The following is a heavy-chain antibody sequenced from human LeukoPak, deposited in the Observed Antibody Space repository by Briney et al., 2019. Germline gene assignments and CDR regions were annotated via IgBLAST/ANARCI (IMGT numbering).Heavy chain of an antibody. V-gene: IGHV3-30*04. D-gene: IGHD5-18*01. CDR3: AQIHVGYFDY. CDR2: ISYDGSNK. J-gene: IGHJ4*02. CDR1: GFTFSSYA. Sequence: GGSLRLSCAASGFTFSSYAMHWVRQAPGKGLEWVAVISYDGSNKYYADSVKGRFTISRDNSKNTLYLQMSSLGAEDTAVYYCAQIHVGYFDYWGQGTLVTVSS.